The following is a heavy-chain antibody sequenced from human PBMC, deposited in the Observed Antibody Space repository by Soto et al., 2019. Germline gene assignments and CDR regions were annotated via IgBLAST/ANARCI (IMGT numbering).Heavy chain of an antibody. CDR2: ISGSGGST. D-gene: IGHD6-13*01. Sequence: PGASLRLSGTASGITFSSYAMSGVRQAPEKGLEWVSAISGSGGSTYYADTVKGRFTISRDNTKNKMYPQMNSLRAEDTAVYYCAKVAKQLVRHCNWFDPWGQGTLVTVSS. V-gene: IGHV3-23*01. CDR3: AKVAKQLVRHCNWFDP. CDR1: GITFSSYA. J-gene: IGHJ5*02.